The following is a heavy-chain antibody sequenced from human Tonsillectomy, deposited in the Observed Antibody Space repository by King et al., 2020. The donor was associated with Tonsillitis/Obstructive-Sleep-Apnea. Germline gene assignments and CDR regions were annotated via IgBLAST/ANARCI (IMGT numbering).Heavy chain of an antibody. CDR3: AREGAGSKY. CDR1: GFTFSSYW. D-gene: IGHD3-10*01. J-gene: IGHJ4*02. Sequence: VQLVESGGGLVQPGGSLTLSCAASGFTFSSYWMGWVRQAPGKGLEWVASINQDGSDEYYVDSVKGRFTVSRDNAKNSLYLQMNSLRAEDTAVYYCAREGAGSKYWGQGTLVTVSS. V-gene: IGHV3-7*03. CDR2: INQDGSDE.